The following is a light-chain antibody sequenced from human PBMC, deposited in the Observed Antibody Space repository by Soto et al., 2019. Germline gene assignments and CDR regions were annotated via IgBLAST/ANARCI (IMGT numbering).Light chain of an antibody. CDR3: QQSYSTPPT. J-gene: IGKJ5*01. CDR2: AAS. V-gene: IGKV1-39*01. Sequence: IQMTQSPSSLSASVGDIVTITCWASQGISSYLNWYQKKPGKDPKLLIYAASSLQSGVPSRFSGSGSGTDFTLTISSLQPEDFATYYCQQSYSTPPTFGQGRRMEIK. CDR1: QGISSY.